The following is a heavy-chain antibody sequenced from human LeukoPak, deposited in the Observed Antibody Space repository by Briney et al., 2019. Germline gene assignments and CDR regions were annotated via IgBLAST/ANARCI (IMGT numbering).Heavy chain of an antibody. V-gene: IGHV4-61*10. CDR3: ASYGSGSYYNAVNWFDP. Sequence: KTSETLSLTCTVSGGSISSGSYYWSWIRQPAGKGLEWIGYIYYSGSTNYNPSLKSRVTISVDTSKNQFSLKLSSVTAADTAVYYCASYGSGSYYNAVNWFDPWGQGTLVTVSS. CDR2: IYYSGST. D-gene: IGHD3-10*01. J-gene: IGHJ5*02. CDR1: GGSISSGSYY.